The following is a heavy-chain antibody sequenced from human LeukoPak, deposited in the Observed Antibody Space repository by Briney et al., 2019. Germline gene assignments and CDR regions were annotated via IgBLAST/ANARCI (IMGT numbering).Heavy chain of an antibody. D-gene: IGHD2-2*01. J-gene: IGHJ4*02. Sequence: GGSLRLSCAASGFTFSSYGMSWVRQAPGKGLEWVSAISGSGGSTYYADSVKGRFTISRDNSKNTLYLQMNSLRAEDTAVYYCAKDIALLPGIVVVPAANDYWGQGTLVTVSS. CDR2: ISGSGGST. CDR1: GFTFSSYG. V-gene: IGHV3-23*01. CDR3: AKDIALLPGIVVVPAANDY.